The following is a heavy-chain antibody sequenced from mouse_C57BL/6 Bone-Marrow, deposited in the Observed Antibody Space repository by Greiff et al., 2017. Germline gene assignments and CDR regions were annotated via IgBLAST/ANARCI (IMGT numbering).Heavy chain of an antibody. CDR3: ARDGVYYGSSRYYFDY. CDR2: IDPSDSYT. D-gene: IGHD1-1*01. J-gene: IGHJ2*01. CDR1: GYTFTSYW. Sequence: QVQLQQPGAELVMPGASVKLSCKASGYTFTSYWMHWVKQRPGQGLEWIGEIDPSDSYTNYNQKFKGKSTLTVDKSSSTAYMQLSSLTSEDSAVYYCARDGVYYGSSRYYFDYWGQGTTLTVSS. V-gene: IGHV1-69*01.